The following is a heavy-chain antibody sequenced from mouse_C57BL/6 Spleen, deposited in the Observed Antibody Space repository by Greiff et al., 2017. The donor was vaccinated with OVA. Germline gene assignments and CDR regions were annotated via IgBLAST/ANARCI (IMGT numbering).Heavy chain of an antibody. Sequence: EVQLVESGGGLVQPKGSLKLSCAASGFSFNTYAMNWVRQAPGKGLEWVARIRSKSNNYATYYADSVKDRFTISRDDSESMLYLQMNNLKTEDTAMYYCVRDAGDGYYDYYAMDYWGQGTSVTVSS. V-gene: IGHV10-1*01. CDR3: VRDAGDGYYDYYAMDY. CDR2: IRSKSNNYAT. CDR1: GFSFNTYA. D-gene: IGHD2-3*01. J-gene: IGHJ4*01.